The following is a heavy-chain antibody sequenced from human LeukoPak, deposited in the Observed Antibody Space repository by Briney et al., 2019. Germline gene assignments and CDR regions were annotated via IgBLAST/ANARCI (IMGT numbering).Heavy chain of an antibody. D-gene: IGHD1-1*01. CDR2: IKRQIDGGTT. CDR1: GFTFSNDW. CDR3: TTDPPGASDY. V-gene: IGHV3-15*01. Sequence: GGSLRLSCAVFGFTFSNDWMGWVRQAPGKGLEWVGRIKRQIDGGTTDYAAPVKGRFTISRDDSKNTLYLQMNSLKIEDTAVYYCTTDPPGASDYWGQGTLVTVFS. J-gene: IGHJ4*02.